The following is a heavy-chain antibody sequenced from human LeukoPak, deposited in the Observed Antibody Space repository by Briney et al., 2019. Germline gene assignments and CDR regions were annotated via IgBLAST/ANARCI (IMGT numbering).Heavy chain of an antibody. CDR3: AREGLGGSYGLDNWFDP. CDR1: GGSVNTNGYY. J-gene: IGHJ5*02. Sequence: SETLSLTCTVSGGSVNTNGYYWTWIRQPPGKGLEWIGYIRDNGNTKYNPSLESRITISADTSKNQFSLKLSSVTAADTAVYYCAREGLGGSYGLDNWFDPWGQGTLVAVSS. D-gene: IGHD1-26*01. CDR2: IRDNGNT. V-gene: IGHV4-61*08.